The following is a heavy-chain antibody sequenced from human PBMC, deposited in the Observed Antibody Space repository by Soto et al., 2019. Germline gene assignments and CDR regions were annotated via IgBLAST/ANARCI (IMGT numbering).Heavy chain of an antibody. D-gene: IGHD5-18*01. J-gene: IGHJ4*02. CDR3: AKGIYSYGYNSFDY. CDR1: GFTYSSYA. V-gene: IGHV3-23*01. Sequence: ASLRLSCAGSGFTYSSYAMSWVRQAPGKGLEWVSAISGSGDSTYDADSVKGRFTISRDNSKNTLYLQMNSLRAEDTAVYYCAKGIYSYGYNSFDYWSQGTLVTVSS. CDR2: ISGSGDST.